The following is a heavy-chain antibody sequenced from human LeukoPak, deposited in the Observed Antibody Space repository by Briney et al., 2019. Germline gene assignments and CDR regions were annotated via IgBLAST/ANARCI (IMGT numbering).Heavy chain of an antibody. D-gene: IGHD1-26*01. J-gene: IGHJ4*02. CDR3: ARVFFRFSRSRFFDY. CDR2: INHSGST. Sequence: SETLSLSCAVYGGSFSGYYWSWIRQPPGKGLEWIGEINHSGSTNYNPSLKSRVAISVDTSKNQFSLKLNSVTAADTAVYYCARVFFRFSRSRFFDYWGQGTLVTVSS. CDR1: GGSFSGYY. V-gene: IGHV4-34*01.